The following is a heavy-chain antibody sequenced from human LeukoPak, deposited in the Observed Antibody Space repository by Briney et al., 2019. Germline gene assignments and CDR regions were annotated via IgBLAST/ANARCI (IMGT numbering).Heavy chain of an antibody. CDR3: ARQLWGAGGYYYYYMDV. D-gene: IGHD3-16*01. CDR1: GYSISSGYY. V-gene: IGHV4-38-2*01. CDR2: IYHSGST. Sequence: SETLSLTCAVSGYSISSGYYWGWIRQPPGKGLERIGSIYHSGSTYYNPSLKSRVTISVDTTKNQFSLKLSSVTAADTAVYYCARQLWGAGGYYYYYMDVWGKGTTVTVSS. J-gene: IGHJ6*03.